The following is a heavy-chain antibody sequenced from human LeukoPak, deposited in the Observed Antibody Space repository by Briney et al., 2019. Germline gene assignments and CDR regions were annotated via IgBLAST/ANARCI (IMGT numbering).Heavy chain of an antibody. Sequence: GGSLRLSRAASGFTFSSYSMNWVRQAPGKGLEWVSSISSSSYIYYADSVKGRFTISRDNAKNSLYLQMNSLRAEDTAVYYCARELITIFGVVTWGQGTLVTVSS. CDR2: ISSSSYI. D-gene: IGHD3-3*01. CDR3: ARELITIFGVVT. J-gene: IGHJ5*02. V-gene: IGHV3-21*01. CDR1: GFTFSSYS.